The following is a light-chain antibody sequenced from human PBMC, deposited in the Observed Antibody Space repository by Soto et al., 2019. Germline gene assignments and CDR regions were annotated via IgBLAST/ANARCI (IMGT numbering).Light chain of an antibody. CDR1: QSISSW. Sequence: DIQMTQSPSTLSASVGIKVTITCRASQSISSWLAWYQQKPGKASKLLIYDASSLESGVTSRCSGSGSGTELTLTISSLQPDDFATYYCQQYNSYSRTFGQGTKVDIK. V-gene: IGKV1-5*01. J-gene: IGKJ1*01. CDR3: QQYNSYSRT. CDR2: DAS.